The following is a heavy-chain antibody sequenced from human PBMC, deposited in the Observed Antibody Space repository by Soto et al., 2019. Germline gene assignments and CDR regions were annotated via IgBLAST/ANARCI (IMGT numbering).Heavy chain of an antibody. CDR1: GFTFSSYW. D-gene: IGHD3-3*01. Sequence: PGGSLRLSCAASGFTFSSYWMHWVRQAPGKGLVWVSRINSDGSSTSYADSVKGRFTISRDNAKNTLYLQMNSLRAEDTAVYYCARNLIFGVVTDPWDYYYGTDVWGQGTTVTV. J-gene: IGHJ6*02. V-gene: IGHV3-74*01. CDR3: ARNLIFGVVTDPWDYYYGTDV. CDR2: INSDGSST.